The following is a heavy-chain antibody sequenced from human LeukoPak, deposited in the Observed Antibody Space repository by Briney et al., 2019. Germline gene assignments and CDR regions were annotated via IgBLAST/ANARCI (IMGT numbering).Heavy chain of an antibody. CDR1: GGSISSYY. D-gene: IGHD1-26*01. V-gene: IGHV4-59*01. Sequence: PSETLSLTCTVSGGSISSYYWSWIRQPPGKGLEWIGYVYYSWSTNYNPSLKSRVTISVDTSKNQFSLKLNSVTAADTPAYYCARGGSYLHGFDPWGQGTLVTVSS. J-gene: IGHJ5*02. CDR3: ARGGSYLHGFDP. CDR2: VYYSWST.